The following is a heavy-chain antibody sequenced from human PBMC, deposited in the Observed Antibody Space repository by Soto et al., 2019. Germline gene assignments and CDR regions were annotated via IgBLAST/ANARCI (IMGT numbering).Heavy chain of an antibody. D-gene: IGHD6-19*01. V-gene: IGHV1-3*01. Sequence: QVQLVQSGAEVKKPGASVKVSCKASGYTFTSYAMHWVRQAPGQRLEWMVWINAGNGNTKYSHKFQGRVTITRDTSASTSYMELSSLRSEDTAVYYCARGRYSSVVGYFQHWGQGTLVTGSS. CDR1: GYTFTSYA. J-gene: IGHJ1*01. CDR3: ARGRYSSVVGYFQH. CDR2: INAGNGNT.